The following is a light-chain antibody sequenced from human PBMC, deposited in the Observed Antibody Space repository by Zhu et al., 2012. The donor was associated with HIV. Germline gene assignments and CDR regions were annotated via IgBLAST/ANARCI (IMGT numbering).Light chain of an antibody. J-gene: IGKJ1*01. CDR1: QSIDTN. V-gene: IGKV1-39*01. Sequence: DIQMTQSPSSLSASVGDRVTITCRASQSIDTNLNWYQQTPGKALKLLIYAASNLQSGVPSRFSGSGSGADFTLTISSLQSEDFATYYCQQSFTTPGTFGRGTKVDVK. CDR2: AAS. CDR3: QQSFTTPGT.